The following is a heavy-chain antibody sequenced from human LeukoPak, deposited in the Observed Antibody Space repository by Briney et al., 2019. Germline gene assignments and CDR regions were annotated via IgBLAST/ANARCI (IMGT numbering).Heavy chain of an antibody. CDR2: ISWNSGSI. Sequence: GGSPRLSCAASGFTFDDYAMHWVRQAPGKGLEWVSGISWNSGSIGYADSVKGRFTISRDNSKNTLYLQMNSLRAEDTAVYYCGKAAARRFYWYFDLWGRGTLVTVSS. D-gene: IGHD6-13*01. J-gene: IGHJ2*01. CDR1: GFTFDDYA. CDR3: GKAAARRFYWYFDL. V-gene: IGHV3-9*01.